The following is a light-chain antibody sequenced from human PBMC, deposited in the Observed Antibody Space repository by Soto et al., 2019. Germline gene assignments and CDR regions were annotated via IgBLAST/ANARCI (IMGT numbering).Light chain of an antibody. Sequence: EIVLTQSPAALSLSQGERATLSCRASQSVSTYVTYLAWYQQNPGQAPRLLIYDASNRATGIPARFSGSGSGTDFTLPISSLEPEDFAVYYCQQRSNWPPVFGGGTRWIS. CDR2: DAS. CDR1: QSVSTY. V-gene: IGKV3-11*01. CDR3: QQRSNWPPV. J-gene: IGKJ4*01.